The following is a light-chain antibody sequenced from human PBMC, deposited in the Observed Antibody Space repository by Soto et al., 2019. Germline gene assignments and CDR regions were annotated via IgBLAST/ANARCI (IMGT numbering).Light chain of an antibody. V-gene: IGKV4-1*01. CDR1: QSVLYRSNNTNY. J-gene: IGKJ2*01. CDR3: QHYYTTPYT. CDR2: CAS. Sequence: DIVMTQSPDSLAVFLGERATINCKSSQSVLYRSNNTNYLAWYQQKPGQPPKLLIYCASTRESGFPDRFSGSGSETDFTLTISSLQAEDVSVYYCQHYYTTPYTFGQGTTLAIK.